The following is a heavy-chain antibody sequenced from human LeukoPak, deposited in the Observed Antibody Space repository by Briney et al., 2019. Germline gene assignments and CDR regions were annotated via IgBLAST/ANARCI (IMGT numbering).Heavy chain of an antibody. CDR2: TWYDGRNN. CDR1: GFTFSSYG. J-gene: IGHJ6*01. Sequence: PGKSLRLSCAASGFTFSSYGMHWVRQAQGKGLEWVAVTWYDGRNNYYAASVKGRFTISRDDSKTTVYLLMNSLRAEDTAVYYCAREVAPLYFHYGMDVWGEGTTVTVSS. V-gene: IGHV3-33*01. CDR3: AREVAPLYFHYGMDV.